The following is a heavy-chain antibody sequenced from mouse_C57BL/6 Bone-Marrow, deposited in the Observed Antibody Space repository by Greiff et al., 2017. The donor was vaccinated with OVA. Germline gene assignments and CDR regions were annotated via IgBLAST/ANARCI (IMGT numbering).Heavy chain of an antibody. J-gene: IGHJ2*01. CDR1: GYTFTSYW. D-gene: IGHD2-2*01. Sequence: QVQLQQPGAELVKPGASVKLSCKASGYTFTSYWMHWVKQRPGQGLEWIGMIHPNSGSTNYNEKFKSKATLTVDKSSSTAYMQLSSLTSEDSAVYYCARSGVTTKLDYWGQGTTLTVSS. CDR3: ARSGVTTKLDY. V-gene: IGHV1-64*01. CDR2: IHPNSGST.